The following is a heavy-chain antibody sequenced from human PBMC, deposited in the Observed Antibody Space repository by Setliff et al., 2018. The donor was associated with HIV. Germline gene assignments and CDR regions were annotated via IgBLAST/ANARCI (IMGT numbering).Heavy chain of an antibody. CDR3: ARQITMVRGVYQPYYYYYMDV. J-gene: IGHJ6*03. V-gene: IGHV4-61*09. CDR2: IYTSGNT. Sequence: PSETLSLTCTVSGGSISSGSYYWSWIRQPAGKGLEWIGHIYTSGNTNHNPSLKSRVTISVDTSKNQFSLKLTSVTAADTAVYYCARQITMVRGVYQPYYYYYMDVWGKGTTVTVSS. D-gene: IGHD3-10*01. CDR1: GGSISSGSYY.